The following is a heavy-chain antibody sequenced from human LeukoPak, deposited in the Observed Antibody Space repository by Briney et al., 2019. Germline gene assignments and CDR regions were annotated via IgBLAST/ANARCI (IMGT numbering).Heavy chain of an antibody. CDR3: ARHTVVTDY. CDR1: GGSIGTYY. Sequence: SETLSLTCTVSGGSIGTYYWNWIRQPPGKGLEWIGYIYYSGSTNYNPSLKSRVTISVDTSKNQFSLKLSSVTAADTAVYYCARHTVVTDYWGQGTLVTVSS. J-gene: IGHJ4*02. CDR2: IYYSGST. D-gene: IGHD4-23*01. V-gene: IGHV4-59*08.